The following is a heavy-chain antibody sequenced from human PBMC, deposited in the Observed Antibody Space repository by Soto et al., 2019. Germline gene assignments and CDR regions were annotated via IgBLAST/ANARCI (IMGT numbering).Heavy chain of an antibody. CDR2: ISGSGGST. J-gene: IGHJ6*03. D-gene: IGHD3-10*01. CDR1: GFTFSSYA. V-gene: IGHV3-23*01. CDR3: AKGSSRSPYYYGSGSYLDYYYYYMDV. Sequence: GGSLRLSCAASGFTFSSYAMSWVRQAPGKGLEWVSAISGSGGSTYYADSVKGRFTISRDNSKNTLYLQMNSLRAEDTAVYYCAKGSSRSPYYYGSGSYLDYYYYYMDVWGKGTTVTVSS.